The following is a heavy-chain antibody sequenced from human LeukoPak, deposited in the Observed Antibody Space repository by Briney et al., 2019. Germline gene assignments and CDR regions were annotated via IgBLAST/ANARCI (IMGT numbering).Heavy chain of an antibody. CDR1: GGSISSSSYY. V-gene: IGHV4-39*07. CDR2: IYHSGST. D-gene: IGHD4-17*01. CDR3: ARWDYGDDSFDY. J-gene: IGHJ4*02. Sequence: PSETLSLTCTVSGGSISSSSYYWGWIRQPPGKGLEWIGSIYHSGSTYYNPSLKSRVTISVDTSKNQFSLKLSSVTAADTAVYYCARWDYGDDSFDYWGQGTLVTVSS.